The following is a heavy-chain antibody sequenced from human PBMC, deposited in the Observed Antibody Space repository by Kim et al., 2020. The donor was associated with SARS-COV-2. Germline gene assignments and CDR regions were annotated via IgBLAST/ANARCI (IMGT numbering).Heavy chain of an antibody. Sequence: YAQKFQGRVTMTRETSISTAYWELGRLRSDDTAVYYCAGLVRGYGDRLDYWGQGTLVTVSS. CDR3: AGLVRGYGDRLDY. D-gene: IGHD4-17*01. V-gene: IGHV1-2*02. J-gene: IGHJ4*02.